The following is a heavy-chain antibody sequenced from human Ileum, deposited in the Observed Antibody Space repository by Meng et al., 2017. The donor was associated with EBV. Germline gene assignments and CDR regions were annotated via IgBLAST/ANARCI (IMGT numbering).Heavy chain of an antibody. CDR2: ICYTDYT. J-gene: IGHJ4*02. D-gene: IGHD4-17*01. Sequence: HLWLQDSGPGLVKPSETCSLTCSVSGGSISSSNYCWGWIRQPPGKGLEWIQSICYTDYTYYNPSLKSRVTISADKSKNQFSLRLNSLTAADTAVYYCAMGPDYAKTGYWGQGTLVTVSS. CDR3: AMGPDYAKTGY. V-gene: IGHV4-39*01. CDR1: GGSISSSNYC.